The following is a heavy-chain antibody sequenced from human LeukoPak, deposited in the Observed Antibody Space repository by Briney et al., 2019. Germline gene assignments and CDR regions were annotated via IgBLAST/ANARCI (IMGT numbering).Heavy chain of an antibody. Sequence: GRSLRLSCAASGFTFSSYGMHWVCQAPGKGLEWVAVISYDGSNKYYADSVKGRFTISRDNSKNTLYLQMNSLRAEDTAVYYCAKVSLIVVVPAANYFDYWGQGTLVTVSS. CDR3: AKVSLIVVVPAANYFDY. J-gene: IGHJ4*02. V-gene: IGHV3-30*18. CDR2: ISYDGSNK. D-gene: IGHD2-2*01. CDR1: GFTFSSYG.